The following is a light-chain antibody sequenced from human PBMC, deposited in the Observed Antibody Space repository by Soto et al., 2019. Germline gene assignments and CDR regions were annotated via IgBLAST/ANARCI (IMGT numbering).Light chain of an antibody. CDR1: QRVSNNF. Sequence: VVLTQFPGTLSLSPGETATLSCGASQRVSNNFLGWYQQKPGLPPRLLIYDATSRANGIPERFSGRGSGTHFTLTISRLEHEDCAVYYCQQYGSTPWTFGRGTKVEMK. CDR3: QQYGSTPWT. CDR2: DAT. V-gene: IGKV3D-20*01. J-gene: IGKJ1*01.